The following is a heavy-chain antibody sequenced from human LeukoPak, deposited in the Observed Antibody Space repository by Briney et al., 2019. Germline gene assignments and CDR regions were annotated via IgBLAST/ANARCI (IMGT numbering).Heavy chain of an antibody. J-gene: IGHJ6*02. CDR1: GDSVSSNSAA. CDR2: TYFRSTWYS. Sequence: SQTLSLTCAISGDSVSSNSAAWNWIRQSLSRGLEWLGRTYFRSTWYSDYAVAVKSRRTNNPDTTKCQFTLPLSTVRPGDTVVYYCARDGRREQQLVHDFYYYGMDVWGQGTTVTVSS. D-gene: IGHD6-13*01. CDR3: ARDGRREQQLVHDFYYYGMDV. V-gene: IGHV6-1*01.